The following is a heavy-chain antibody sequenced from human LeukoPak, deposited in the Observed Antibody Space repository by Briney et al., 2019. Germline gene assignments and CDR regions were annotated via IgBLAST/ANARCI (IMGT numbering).Heavy chain of an antibody. CDR3: ARGDHRDYTFYHYFGMDV. V-gene: IGHV4-59*08. CDR1: GGSISSYY. J-gene: IGHJ6*02. CDR2: IYYSGST. D-gene: IGHD4-17*01. Sequence: TSETLSLTCTVSGGSISSYYWSWIRQPPGKGLEWIGSIYYSGSTNYNPSLKSRVTISVDTSKNQFSLKLNSVTAADAAVYYCARGDHRDYTFYHYFGMDVWGQGTTVAVPS.